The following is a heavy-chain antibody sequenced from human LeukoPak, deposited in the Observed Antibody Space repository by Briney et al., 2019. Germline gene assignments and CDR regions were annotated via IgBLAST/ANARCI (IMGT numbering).Heavy chain of an antibody. V-gene: IGHV3-48*01. CDR2: ISGDGNAK. Sequence: PGGSLRLSCAASEFSFSSYSINWVRQATGKGLEWVSYISGDGNAKHYTDSVKGRFTISRDNAKNALYLQMNSLRAEDTAVYFCARDYVYAFDYWGQGTLVTVSS. CDR1: EFSFSSYS. D-gene: IGHD2/OR15-2a*01. J-gene: IGHJ4*02. CDR3: ARDYVYAFDY.